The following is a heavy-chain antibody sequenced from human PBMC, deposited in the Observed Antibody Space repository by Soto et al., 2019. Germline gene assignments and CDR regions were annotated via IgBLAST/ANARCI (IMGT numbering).Heavy chain of an antibody. Sequence: PSETLSLTCAVYGGSFSGYYWSWIRQPPGKGLEWIGEINHSGSTNYNPSLKSRVTISVDTSKNQFSLKLSSVTAADTAVYYCARGEKVYDFWSGYRSTFFDYWGQATLVTVSS. D-gene: IGHD3-3*01. V-gene: IGHV4-34*01. CDR1: GGSFSGYY. CDR2: INHSGST. CDR3: ARGEKVYDFWSGYRSTFFDY. J-gene: IGHJ4*02.